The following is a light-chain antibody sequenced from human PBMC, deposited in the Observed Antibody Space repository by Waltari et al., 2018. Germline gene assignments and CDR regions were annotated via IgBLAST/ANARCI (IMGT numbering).Light chain of an antibody. Sequence: DIQMTQSPSSLSASVGDRVTITCRASQTISSYLNWYQQKPGKAPHLLIYTASSLQSGVPSRFIGSGSGTDFTLTISSLQPEDFATYYCQQSSSTPPWTFGQGTKVEIK. V-gene: IGKV1-39*01. CDR3: QQSSSTPPWT. CDR1: QTISSY. CDR2: TAS. J-gene: IGKJ1*01.